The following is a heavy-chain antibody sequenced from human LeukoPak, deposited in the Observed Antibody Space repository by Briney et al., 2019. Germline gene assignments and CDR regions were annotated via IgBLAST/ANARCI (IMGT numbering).Heavy chain of an antibody. D-gene: IGHD6-13*01. J-gene: IGHJ4*02. CDR3: ARVSSRQLVTVDY. Sequence: TGGSLRLSCAASGFTFSSYWMHWVRQAPGKGLVWVSRINSDGSSTSYADSVKGRFTISRDNAKNTLYLQMNSLRAEDTAVYYCARVSSRQLVTVDYWGQGTLVTVSS. CDR2: INSDGSST. V-gene: IGHV3-74*01. CDR1: GFTFSSYW.